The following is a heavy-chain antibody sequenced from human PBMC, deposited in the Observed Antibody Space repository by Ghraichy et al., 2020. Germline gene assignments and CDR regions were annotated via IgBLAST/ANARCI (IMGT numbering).Heavy chain of an antibody. CDR1: GFTFSSYA. CDR2: ISGSGGST. D-gene: IGHD3-22*01. J-gene: IGHJ2*01. CDR3: AKDANYYDSSGYYSLEPRYWYFDL. V-gene: IGHV3-23*01. Sequence: GGSLRLSCAASGFTFSSYAMSWVRQAPGKGLEWVSAISGSGGSTYYADSVKGRFTISRDNSKNTLYLQMNSLRAEDTAVYYCAKDANYYDSSGYYSLEPRYWYFDLWGRGTLVTVSS.